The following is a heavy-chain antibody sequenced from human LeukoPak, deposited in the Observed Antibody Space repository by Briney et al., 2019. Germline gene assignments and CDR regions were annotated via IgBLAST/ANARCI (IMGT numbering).Heavy chain of an antibody. V-gene: IGHV4-30-2*01. CDR2: IYHSGST. CDR1: GGSISSGGYS. Sequence: TLSLTCAVSGGSISSGGYSWSCIRQPPGKGLECIGYIYHSGSTYYNPSLKSRVTISVDRSKNQFSLKLSSVTAADTAVYYCARVGSSAPDGKDAFDIWGQGTMVTVSS. CDR3: ARVGSSAPDGKDAFDI. J-gene: IGHJ3*02. D-gene: IGHD6-19*01.